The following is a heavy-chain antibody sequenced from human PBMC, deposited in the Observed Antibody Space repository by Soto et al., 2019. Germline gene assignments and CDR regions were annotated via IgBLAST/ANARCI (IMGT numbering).Heavy chain of an antibody. CDR1: GGTFSSYA. CDR3: SRSQGSSTSLEIYYYYYYGMDV. D-gene: IGHD2-2*01. CDR2: IIPISGTA. Sequence: VQLVQSGAEVKKPGSSVKVSCKASGGTFSSYAISWVRQAPGQGLEWMGGIIPISGTANDAQKLQGRVTITAAESTSTAYKELSSLRSEDTAVYYWSRSQGSSTSLEIYYYYYYGMDVWGQWTTVTVSS. V-gene: IGHV1-69*01. J-gene: IGHJ6*02.